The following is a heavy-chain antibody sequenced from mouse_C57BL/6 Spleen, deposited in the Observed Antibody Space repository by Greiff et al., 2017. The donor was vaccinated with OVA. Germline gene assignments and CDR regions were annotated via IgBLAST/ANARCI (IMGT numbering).Heavy chain of an antibody. CDR2: INPNNGGT. CDR3: AGGLYYYGSSSYAMDY. Sequence: VQLQQSGPELVKPGASVKMSCKASGYTFTDYNMHWVKQSHGKSLEWIGYINPNNGGTSYNQKFKGKATLTVNKSSSTAYMELRSLTSEDSAVYYCAGGLYYYGSSSYAMDYWGQGTSVTVSS. V-gene: IGHV1-22*01. J-gene: IGHJ4*01. D-gene: IGHD1-1*01. CDR1: GYTFTDYN.